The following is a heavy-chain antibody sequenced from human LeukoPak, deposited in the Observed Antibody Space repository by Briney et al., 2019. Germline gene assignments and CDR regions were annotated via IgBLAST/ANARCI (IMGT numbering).Heavy chain of an antibody. CDR1: GFTSSGSA. Sequence: GGSLRLSCAASGFTSSGSAMHWVRQASGKGLEWVGRIRSKANSYATAYAASVKGRFTISRDDSKNTAYLQMNSLKTEDTAVYYCTRGNDYGDFRGFDPWGQGSLVTVSS. CDR2: IRSKANSYAT. J-gene: IGHJ5*02. V-gene: IGHV3-73*01. D-gene: IGHD4-17*01. CDR3: TRGNDYGDFRGFDP.